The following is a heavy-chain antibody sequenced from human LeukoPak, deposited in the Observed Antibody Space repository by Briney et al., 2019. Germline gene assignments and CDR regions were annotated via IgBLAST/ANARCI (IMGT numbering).Heavy chain of an antibody. Sequence: SETLSLTCTVSGGSISSYYWSWIRQPAGKGLEWIGRIYTSGSTNYNPSLKSRVTMSVDTSKNQFSLKLSSVTAADTAVYYCARHSGWYSSSWYFDYWGQGTLVTVSS. D-gene: IGHD6-13*01. CDR2: IYTSGST. J-gene: IGHJ4*02. CDR3: ARHSGWYSSSWYFDY. V-gene: IGHV4-4*07. CDR1: GGSISSYY.